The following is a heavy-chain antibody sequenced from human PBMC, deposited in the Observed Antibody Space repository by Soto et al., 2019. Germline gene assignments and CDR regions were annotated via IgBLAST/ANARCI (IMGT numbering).Heavy chain of an antibody. Sequence: PSSTLSLTCAAYGGYFSYYYWSLIRQPQGKGLEWIGEINHSGSTNYNPSLKSRVTIPVDTSKSQFSLKLSSVTAADTAVYYCARGRRSIAAAVRGWFDPWGQGTLVTVSS. CDR3: ARGRRSIAAAVRGWFDP. J-gene: IGHJ5*02. D-gene: IGHD6-13*01. CDR2: INHSGST. CDR1: GGYFSYYY. V-gene: IGHV4-34*01.